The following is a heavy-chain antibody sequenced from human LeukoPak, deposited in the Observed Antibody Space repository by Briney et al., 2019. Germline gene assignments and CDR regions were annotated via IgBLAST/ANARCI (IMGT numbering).Heavy chain of an antibody. CDR1: GFTFSIYA. D-gene: IGHD6-19*01. CDR3: AKAPGSGWYGDYFDY. CDR2: ISGSGGST. Sequence: GGSLRLSCAASGFTFSIYAMSWVRQAPGKGLEWVSAISGSGGSTYYADSVKGRFTISRDNSKNTLYLQMNSLRAEDTAVYYCAKAPGSGWYGDYFDYWGQGTLVTVSS. J-gene: IGHJ4*02. V-gene: IGHV3-23*01.